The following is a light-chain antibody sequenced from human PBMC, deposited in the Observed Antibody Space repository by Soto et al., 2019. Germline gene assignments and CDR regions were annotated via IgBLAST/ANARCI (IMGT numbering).Light chain of an antibody. CDR1: SSDVGSYDL. Sequence: QSGLTQPASVSGSPGQSIAISCTGTSSDVGSYDLVSWYQQHPGKAPKLMIYEVTKRPSGVSSRFSGSKSGNTASLTISGLQAEDDADYYCCSSAGGGTYVFGTGTKLTVL. CDR2: EVT. V-gene: IGLV2-23*02. J-gene: IGLJ1*01. CDR3: CSSAGGGTYV.